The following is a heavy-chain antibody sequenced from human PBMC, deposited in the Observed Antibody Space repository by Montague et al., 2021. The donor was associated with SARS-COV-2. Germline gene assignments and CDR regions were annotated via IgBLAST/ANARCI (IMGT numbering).Heavy chain of an antibody. CDR2: MYNSGST. D-gene: IGHD3-16*01. CDR3: ARVGLLDITCSFLGEYDFDV. Sequence: SETLSLTCTVSGGSISSSRYYWSWIRQPPGKGLEWIGSMYNSGSTNYNPSLRSRVTISVDTSKNQFSLKLSSVTAADTAVYYCARVGLLDITCSFLGEYDFDVWGQGTLVTVSS. V-gene: IGHV4-39*07. CDR1: GGSISSSRYY. J-gene: IGHJ4*02.